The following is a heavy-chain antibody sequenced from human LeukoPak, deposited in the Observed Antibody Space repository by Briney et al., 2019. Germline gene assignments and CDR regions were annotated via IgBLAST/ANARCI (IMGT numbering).Heavy chain of an antibody. J-gene: IGHJ5*02. CDR3: ARGLILTGYVWWFDP. V-gene: IGHV4-4*02. CDR1: GGSISSSNW. Sequence: TSETLSLTCAVSGGSISSSNWWSWVRQPPGKGLEWIGYIYYSGSTYYNPSLKSRVTISVDTSKNQFSLKLSSVTAADTAVYYCARGLILTGYVWWFDPWGQGTLVTVSS. D-gene: IGHD3-9*01. CDR2: IYYSGST.